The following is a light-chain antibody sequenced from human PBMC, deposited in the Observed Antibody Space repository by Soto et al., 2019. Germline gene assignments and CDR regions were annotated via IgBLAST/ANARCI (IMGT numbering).Light chain of an antibody. CDR2: TAS. CDR3: QQTNTAPWT. J-gene: IGKJ1*01. Sequence: DIQMTQSPSSLSAPVGDRVTISCRASERISDYLAWYQQKPGKAPKLLINTASSLRSGVPSRFSGSGSGTDFTLTIDGLQPEDFATYFCQQTNTAPWTFGQGTKVDIK. V-gene: IGKV1-39*01. CDR1: ERISDY.